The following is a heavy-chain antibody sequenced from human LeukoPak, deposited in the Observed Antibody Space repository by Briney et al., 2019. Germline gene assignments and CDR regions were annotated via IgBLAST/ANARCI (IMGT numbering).Heavy chain of an antibody. CDR3: ARAESIVATIDY. CDR2: ISSSSSYI. CDR1: GFTFSSYS. D-gene: IGHD5-12*01. Sequence: GGSLRLSCAASGFTFSSYSMNWVRQAPGKGLEWVSSISSSSSYIYYADSVKGRFTISRDNDKNSLYLQMNSLRAEDTAVYYCARAESIVATIDYWGQGTLVTVSS. V-gene: IGHV3-21*01. J-gene: IGHJ4*02.